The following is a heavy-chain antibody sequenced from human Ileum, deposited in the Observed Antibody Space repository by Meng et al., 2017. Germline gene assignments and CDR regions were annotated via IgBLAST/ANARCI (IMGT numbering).Heavy chain of an antibody. CDR1: GFTFSDYY. CDR3: ARVGGCTNGVCSYYYYYGMDV. Sequence: GGSLRLSCAASGFTFSDYYMSWIRQAPGKGLEWVSYISSSGSTIYYADSVKGRFTISRDNAKNSLYQQMNSLRAEDTAVYYCARVGGCTNGVCSYYYYYGMDVWGQGTTVTVSS. D-gene: IGHD2-8*01. J-gene: IGHJ6*02. V-gene: IGHV3-11*01. CDR2: ISSSGSTI.